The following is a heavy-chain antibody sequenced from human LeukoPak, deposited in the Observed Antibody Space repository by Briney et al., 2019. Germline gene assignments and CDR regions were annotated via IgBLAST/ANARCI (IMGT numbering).Heavy chain of an antibody. Sequence: ASVKVSCKASGYTFTSYYMHWVRQAPGQGLEWMGIINPSGGSTSYAQKFQGRVTMTRDTSTSTVYMELSSLRSEDTAVYYCARPKLPNYYDSSGYYPLFDYWGQGTLVTVSS. CDR3: ARPKLPNYYDSSGYYPLFDY. D-gene: IGHD3-22*01. V-gene: IGHV1-46*01. CDR2: INPSGGST. J-gene: IGHJ4*02. CDR1: GYTFTSYY.